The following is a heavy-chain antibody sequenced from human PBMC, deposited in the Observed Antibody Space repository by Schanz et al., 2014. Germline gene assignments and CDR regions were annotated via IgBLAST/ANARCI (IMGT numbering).Heavy chain of an antibody. CDR3: ARTGYDASLAH. CDR2: NIPITGIT. J-gene: IGHJ4*02. CDR1: GDTFRSYT. V-gene: IGHV1-69*02. D-gene: IGHD5-12*01. Sequence: QVRLVQSGADVMKPGSSATVSCKASGDTFRSYTINWVRHAHVQGLEWMGRNIPITGITNYAQKFQGRVAFTAYQYTSTAFVEVKSLRSDEKAVCYCARTGYDASLAHWGQGTLVTVSS.